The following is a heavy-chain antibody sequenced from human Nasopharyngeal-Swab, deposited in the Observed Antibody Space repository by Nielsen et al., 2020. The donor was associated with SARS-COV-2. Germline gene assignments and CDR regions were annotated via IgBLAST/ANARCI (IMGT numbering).Heavy chain of an antibody. D-gene: IGHD3-10*01. V-gene: IGHV3-30*18. CDR3: AKDGDGSGSYGDYHYYYMDV. CDR2: ISYDGSNK. J-gene: IGHJ6*03. CDR1: GFTFSSYG. Sequence: GESLKISCAASGFTFSSYGMHWVRQAPGKGLEWVAVISYDGSNKYYADSVKGRFTISRDNSKNTLYLQMNSLRAEDTAVYYCAKDGDGSGSYGDYHYYYMDVWGKGTTVTVSS.